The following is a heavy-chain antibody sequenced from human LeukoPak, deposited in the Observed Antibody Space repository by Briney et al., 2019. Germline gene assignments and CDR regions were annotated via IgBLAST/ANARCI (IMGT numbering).Heavy chain of an antibody. J-gene: IGHJ3*02. CDR3: AKKMDDAFAI. CDR2: ISSSSAYI. Sequence: KSGGSLRLSCAASGFTFSSYSMNWVRQAPGKGLEWVSFISSSSAYISYTDSVKGRFTISRDNAKNSLYLQMNNLRAEDTSVYYCAKKMDDAFAIWGQGTMVTVSS. D-gene: IGHD5-24*01. CDR1: GFTFSSYS. V-gene: IGHV3-21*01.